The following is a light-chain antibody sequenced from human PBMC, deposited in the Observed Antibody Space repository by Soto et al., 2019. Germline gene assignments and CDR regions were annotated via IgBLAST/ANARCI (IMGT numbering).Light chain of an antibody. Sequence: QSALTQSPSASASLGASVKLTCTLSSGHSNYAIAWHQQQSENGPRYLMKLNSDGSHSKGDGIPDRFSGSSSGAERYLTISNHPYEDEADYYCQTWGSGIVVFGGGTKVTVL. CDR2: LNSDGSH. V-gene: IGLV4-69*01. CDR1: SGHSNYA. J-gene: IGLJ2*01. CDR3: QTWGSGIVV.